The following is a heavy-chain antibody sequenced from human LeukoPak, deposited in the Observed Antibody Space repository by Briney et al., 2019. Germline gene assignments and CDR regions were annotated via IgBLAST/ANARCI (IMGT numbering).Heavy chain of an antibody. CDR3: ARSRFGLHDSSGYRGVFDY. Sequence: GASVKVSCKASGYTFTSYDINWVRQATGQGLEWMGWMNPNSGNTGYAQKFQGRVTITRNTSISTAYMELSSLRSEDTAVYYCARSRFGLHDSSGYRGVFDYWGQGTLVTVSS. J-gene: IGHJ4*02. D-gene: IGHD3-22*01. CDR2: MNPNSGNT. V-gene: IGHV1-8*03. CDR1: GYTFTSYD.